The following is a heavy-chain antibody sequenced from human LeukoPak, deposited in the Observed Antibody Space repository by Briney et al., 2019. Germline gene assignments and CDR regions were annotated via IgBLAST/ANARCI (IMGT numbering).Heavy chain of an antibody. Sequence: GGSLRLSCAASGFTFSSYWMHWVRQAPGKGLVWVSRISTDGTYTQYADSVKGRFTISRDNAKDTLYLQVNTLRAEDTAVYYCAITVDCRTTTDCYSYFHHWGQGTLVTVSS. CDR2: ISTDGTYT. J-gene: IGHJ1*01. D-gene: IGHD2-21*02. CDR3: AITVDCRTTTDCYSYFHH. V-gene: IGHV3-74*03. CDR1: GFTFSSYW.